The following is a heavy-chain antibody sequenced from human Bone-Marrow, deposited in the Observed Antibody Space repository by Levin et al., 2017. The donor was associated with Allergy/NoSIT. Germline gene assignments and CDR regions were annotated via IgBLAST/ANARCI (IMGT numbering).Heavy chain of an antibody. D-gene: IGHD2-21*01. Sequence: LSLTCAASGFTFTSYAMSWVRQAPGKGLEWVSTISTSNTYYTDSVKGRFTISRDNSKNTLYLQMNSLRDEDTAVYYCVRDRPPGAVNSDAFDVWGQGTTVTVSS. J-gene: IGHJ3*01. CDR3: VRDRPPGAVNSDAFDV. CDR1: GFTFTSYA. V-gene: IGHV3-23*01. CDR2: ISTSNT.